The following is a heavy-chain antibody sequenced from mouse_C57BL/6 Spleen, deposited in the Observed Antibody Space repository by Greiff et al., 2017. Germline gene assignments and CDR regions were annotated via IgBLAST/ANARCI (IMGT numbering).Heavy chain of an antibody. CDR1: GFTFSSYA. CDR2: ISDGGSST. V-gene: IGHV5-4*01. J-gene: IGHJ4*01. Sequence: EVQLVESGGGLVKPGGSLKLSCAASGFTFSSYAMSWVRQTPEKGLEWVATISDGGSSTSYPDNVKGRFTISRDTAKNNLYLQMSHLKSEDTAMYYGASDYAMDYWGQGTSVTVSS. CDR3: ASDYAMDY.